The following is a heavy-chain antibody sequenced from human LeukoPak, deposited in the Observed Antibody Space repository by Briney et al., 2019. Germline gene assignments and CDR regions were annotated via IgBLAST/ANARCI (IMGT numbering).Heavy chain of an antibody. D-gene: IGHD2-15*01. J-gene: IGHJ4*02. CDR2: ISWNSGSI. V-gene: IGHV3-9*01. CDR1: GFTFDDYA. Sequence: PGGSLRLSCAASGFTFDDYAMHWVRQAPGKGLEWVSGISWNSGSIGYADSVKGRFTISRDNAKNSLYLQMNSLRAEDTALYYCAKDEIGCSGGSCYNFDYWGQGTLVTVSS. CDR3: AKDEIGCSGGSCYNFDY.